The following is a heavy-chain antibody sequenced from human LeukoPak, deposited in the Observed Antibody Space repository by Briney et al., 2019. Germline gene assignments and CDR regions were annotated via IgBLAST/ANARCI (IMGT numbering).Heavy chain of an antibody. CDR1: GGSISSSDFW. V-gene: IGHV4-39*01. CDR3: ARLFYDSRGYYWFDP. CDR2: FYYNGSP. J-gene: IGHJ5*02. Sequence: SETLSLACSVSGGSISSSDFWWGWIRQPPGKGLEWITNFYYNGSPYYNPSLEGRVTISVDASKNQFSLKLSSVTAADTAMYYCARLFYDSRGYYWFDPWGQGTLVTVSS. D-gene: IGHD3-22*01.